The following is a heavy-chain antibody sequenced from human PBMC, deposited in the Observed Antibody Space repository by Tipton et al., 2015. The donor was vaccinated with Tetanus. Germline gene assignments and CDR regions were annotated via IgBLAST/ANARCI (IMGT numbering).Heavy chain of an antibody. D-gene: IGHD6-6*01. Sequence: SLRLSCAASGFTFSNYWMSWIRLAPGKGLEWISYISHTGTTTYYSASVMGRFTVSRDNTKNSLYLEINSLRAEDTAVYYCARSESRIAPRIPWGMDIWGQGTTVTVSS. V-gene: IGHV3-11*01. CDR2: ISHTGTTT. CDR3: ARSESRIAPRIPWGMDI. CDR1: GFTFSNYW. J-gene: IGHJ6*02.